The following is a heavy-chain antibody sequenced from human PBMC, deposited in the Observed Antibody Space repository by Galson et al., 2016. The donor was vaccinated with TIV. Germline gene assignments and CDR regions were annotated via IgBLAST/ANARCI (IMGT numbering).Heavy chain of an antibody. CDR2: INHGGST. J-gene: IGHJ6*02. Sequence: LSLTCAAYGGSLSGYYWSWIRQSPGEGLEWIGEINHGGSTNYNPSLKSRVSISVDTSNNQFSLKLTSLSAADTSVYYCARGRRIMLRVGEVPPYGMDVWGQGTMVTVSS. CDR3: ARGRRIMLRVGEVPPYGMDV. D-gene: IGHD3-10*01. CDR1: GGSLSGYY. V-gene: IGHV4-34*01.